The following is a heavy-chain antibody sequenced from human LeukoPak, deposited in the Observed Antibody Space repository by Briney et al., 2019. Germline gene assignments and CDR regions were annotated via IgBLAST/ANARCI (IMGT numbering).Heavy chain of an antibody. D-gene: IGHD4-11*01. CDR2: IYYSGST. Sequence: SETLSLTCAVYGGSFSGYYWSWIRQHPGKGLEWIGYIYYSGSTYYNPSLKSRITISVDTSKNQFSLKLSSVTAADTAVYYCARDRRAVSYYFDYWGQGTLVTVSS. J-gene: IGHJ4*02. V-gene: IGHV4-31*11. CDR3: ARDRRAVSYYFDY. CDR1: GGSFSGYY.